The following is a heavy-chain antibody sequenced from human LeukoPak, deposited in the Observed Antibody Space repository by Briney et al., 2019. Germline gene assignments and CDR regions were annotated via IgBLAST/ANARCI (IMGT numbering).Heavy chain of an antibody. D-gene: IGHD6-19*01. CDR2: INTNTGNP. J-gene: IGHJ4*02. V-gene: IGHV7-4-1*01. Sequence: ASVKVSCKASGYTFTSSALNWVRQAPGQGLEWMGWINTNTGNPTYAQGFTGRFAFSLDTSVSTAYLQIGSLKAEDTAVYYCATDLKKGDSGCFDYWGQGTLVTVSS. CDR3: ATDLKKGDSGCFDY. CDR1: GYTFTSSA.